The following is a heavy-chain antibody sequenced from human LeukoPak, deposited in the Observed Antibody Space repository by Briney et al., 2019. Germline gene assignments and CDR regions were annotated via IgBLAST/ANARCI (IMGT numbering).Heavy chain of an antibody. V-gene: IGHV1-18*01. CDR3: ARGADGDK. D-gene: IGHD3-16*01. CDR2: ISTQSGNT. Sequence: ASVKVSCKASGSTLTSYGINWMRQAPGQGLEWMGWISTQSGNTNYAKKDQRRLTLTTDRSTNTAYLELRSLRSDDSGVYCCARGADGDKWGQGTMVTVSS. J-gene: IGHJ4*02. CDR1: GSTLTSYG.